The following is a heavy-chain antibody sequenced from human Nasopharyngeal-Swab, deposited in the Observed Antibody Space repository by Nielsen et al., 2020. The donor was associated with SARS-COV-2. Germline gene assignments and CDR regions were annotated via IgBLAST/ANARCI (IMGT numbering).Heavy chain of an antibody. D-gene: IGHD6-19*01. CDR2: ISAYNGNT. CDR3: AIAVAGTDYFDY. Sequence: ASVKVSCKASGYTFTGYYMHWVRQAPGQGLEWMGWISAYNGNTNYAQKVQGRVTMTTDTSTSTAYMELRSLRSDDTAVYYCAIAVAGTDYFDYWGQGTLVTVSS. V-gene: IGHV1-18*04. J-gene: IGHJ4*02. CDR1: GYTFTGYY.